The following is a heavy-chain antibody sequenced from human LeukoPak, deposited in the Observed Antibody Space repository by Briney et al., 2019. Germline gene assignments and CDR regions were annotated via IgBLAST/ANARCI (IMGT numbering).Heavy chain of an antibody. D-gene: IGHD4-17*01. J-gene: IGHJ5*02. CDR2: IYYSGST. CDR3: ARRRVIMTTVTTGWFDP. Sequence: GLEWGVSIYYSGSTYYNPSLKSPVTISVDTSKNQFSLKLSSVTAADTAVYYCARRRVIMTTVTTGWFDPWGQGTLVTVSS. V-gene: IGHV4-39*07.